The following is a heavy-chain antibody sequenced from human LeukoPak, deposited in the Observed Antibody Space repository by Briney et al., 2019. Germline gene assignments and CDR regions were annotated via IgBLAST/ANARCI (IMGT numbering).Heavy chain of an antibody. CDR1: GGSFSGYY. CDR3: ARAGRVPRPYYYYGMDV. CDR2: INHSGST. V-gene: IGHV4-34*01. Sequence: SETLSLTCAVYGGSFSGYYWSWIRQPPGKGLEWIGEINHSGSTNYNPSLKSRVTISVDTSKNQFSLKLSSVTAADTAVYYCARAGRVPRPYYYYGMDVWGQGTTVTVSS. J-gene: IGHJ6*02. D-gene: IGHD3-10*01.